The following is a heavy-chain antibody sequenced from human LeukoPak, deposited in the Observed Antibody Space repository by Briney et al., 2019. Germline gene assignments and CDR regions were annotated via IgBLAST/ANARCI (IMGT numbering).Heavy chain of an antibody. Sequence: KPSETLSLTCAVYGGSFSDYYWSWIRQPPGKGLEWIGEINHSGSTNYNPSLKSRVTISVDTSKNQFSLKLSSVTAADTAVYCCARGDPENWFDPWGQGTLVTVSS. CDR3: ARGDPENWFDP. V-gene: IGHV4-34*01. J-gene: IGHJ5*02. CDR2: INHSGST. CDR1: GGSFSDYY.